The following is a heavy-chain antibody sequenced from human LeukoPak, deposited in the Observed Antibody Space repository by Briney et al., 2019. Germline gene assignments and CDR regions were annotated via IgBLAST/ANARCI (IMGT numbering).Heavy chain of an antibody. Sequence: PSETLSLTCTVSGGSISSYYWSWIRQPPGKGLEWIGYIYYSGSTNYNPSLKSRVTISVDTSKNQFSLKLSSVTAADTAVYYCERLLAEQWLASYYYYMDVWGKGTTVTVSS. CDR2: IYYSGST. J-gene: IGHJ6*03. V-gene: IGHV4-59*08. CDR1: GGSISSYY. D-gene: IGHD6-19*01. CDR3: ERLLAEQWLASYYYYMDV.